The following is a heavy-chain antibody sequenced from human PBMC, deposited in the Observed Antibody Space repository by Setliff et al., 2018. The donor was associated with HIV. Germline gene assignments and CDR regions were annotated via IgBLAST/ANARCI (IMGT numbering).Heavy chain of an antibody. D-gene: IGHD2-15*01. V-gene: IGHV3-53*01. CDR3: ARDRTCSSGSCYGT. CDR1: GFTVSNNY. Sequence: GSLRLSCAASGFTVSNNYMKWVRQAPGKGLEWVSLIYSGGSTYYADSVKGRFTISRDNSKNTLYLQMNSLRAEDTAVYYCARDRTCSSGSCYGTWGQGTMVTVSS. CDR2: IYSGGST. J-gene: IGHJ5*02.